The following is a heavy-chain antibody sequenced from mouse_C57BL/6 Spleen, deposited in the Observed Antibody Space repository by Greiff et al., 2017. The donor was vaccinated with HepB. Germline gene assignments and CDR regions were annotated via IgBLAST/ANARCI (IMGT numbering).Heavy chain of an antibody. V-gene: IGHV1-82*01. CDR2: IYPGDGDT. J-gene: IGHJ1*03. CDR3: ARERYDYDDWYFDV. Sequence: QVQLQQSGPELVKPGASVKISCKASGYAFSSSWMNWVKQRPGKGLEWIGRIYPGDGDTNYNGKFKGKATLTADKSSSTAYMQLSSLTSEDSAVYFCARERYDYDDWYFDVWGTGTTVTVSS. CDR1: GYAFSSSW. D-gene: IGHD2-4*01.